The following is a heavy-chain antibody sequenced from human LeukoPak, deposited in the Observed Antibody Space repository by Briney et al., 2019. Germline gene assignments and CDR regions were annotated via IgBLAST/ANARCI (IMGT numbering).Heavy chain of an antibody. CDR3: ARQGGSYYAIDD. CDR2: ITQSVNT. D-gene: IGHD1-26*01. J-gene: IGHJ4*02. V-gene: IGHV4-34*01. CDR1: GGSLSDYS. Sequence: SETLSLTCGVYGGSLSDYSWSWIRQPPGKGLGFIGEITQSVNTNYNPSLKSRVTISVDMSKNQVSLRLSSVTAADTAVYYCARQGGSYYAIDDWGQGTLVTVSS.